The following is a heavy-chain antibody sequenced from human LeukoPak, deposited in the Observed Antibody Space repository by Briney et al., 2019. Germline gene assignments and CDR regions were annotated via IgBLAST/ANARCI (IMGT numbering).Heavy chain of an antibody. V-gene: IGHV3-21*01. J-gene: IGHJ3*02. D-gene: IGHD4-17*01. Sequence: GGSLRLSCAASGFTFSSYSMNWDRQAPGKGLEWVSSISSSSSYIYYADSVKGRFTISRDNAKNSLYLQMNSLRAEDTAAYYCARMRLRHAFDIWGQGTMVTVSS. CDR2: ISSSSSYI. CDR3: ARMRLRHAFDI. CDR1: GFTFSSYS.